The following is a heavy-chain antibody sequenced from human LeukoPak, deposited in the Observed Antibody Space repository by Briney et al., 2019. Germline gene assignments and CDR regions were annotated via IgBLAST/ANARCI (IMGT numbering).Heavy chain of an antibody. V-gene: IGHV5-51*01. J-gene: IGHJ6*03. CDR1: GYTFTSYW. CDR3: ARQVGSGSFTAYYYMDV. CDR2: IYPGDSDT. Sequence: GESLKISCQGSGYTFTSYWIGWVRQMPGKGLEWMGIIYPGDSDTRYSPSFQGQVTISADKSITTAYLQWSSLKASDTAEYYCARQVGSGSFTAYYYMDVWGKGTTVTVSS. D-gene: IGHD1-26*01.